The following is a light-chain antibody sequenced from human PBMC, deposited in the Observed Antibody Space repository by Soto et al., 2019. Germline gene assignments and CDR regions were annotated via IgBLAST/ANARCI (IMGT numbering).Light chain of an antibody. CDR1: SSDVGDYNY. V-gene: IGLV2-14*01. J-gene: IGLJ1*01. Sequence: QSALTQTASVSGSPGQSSTISCTGTSSDVGDYNYVSWYQQVPGKAPKVMIYEVSNRPSGVSNRFSGSKSGITASLTISGLQAEYEVDYYCSSYTSSITYVFGNGTKLTVL. CDR2: EVS. CDR3: SSYTSSITYV.